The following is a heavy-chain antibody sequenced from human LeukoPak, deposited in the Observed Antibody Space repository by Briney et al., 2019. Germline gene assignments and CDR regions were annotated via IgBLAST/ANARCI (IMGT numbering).Heavy chain of an antibody. J-gene: IGHJ4*02. CDR3: ARAGIAAAGVLFDY. V-gene: IGHV1-8*01. CDR1: GYTFTSYD. CDR2: MNPNSGNT. Sequence: ASVKVSCKASGYTFTSYDINWVRQAPGQGLEWMGWMNPNSGNTGYAQKFQGRVTMTRNTSISTAYKELSSLRSEDTAVYYCARAGIAAAGVLFDYWGQGTLVTVSS. D-gene: IGHD6-13*01.